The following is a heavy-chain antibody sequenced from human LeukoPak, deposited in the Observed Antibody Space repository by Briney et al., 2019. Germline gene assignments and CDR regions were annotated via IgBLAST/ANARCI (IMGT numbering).Heavy chain of an antibody. CDR2: VYYTGGT. Sequence: SETLSLTCTVSGGSISNYYWSWIRQSPGKELEWIGYVYYTGGTNYNPSLKSRVTISLDTSKNQFSLNVRSVTAADTAVYYCARVSEAAALYWGRGTLVTVSS. CDR1: GGSISNYY. CDR3: ARVSEAAALY. D-gene: IGHD6-25*01. J-gene: IGHJ4*02. V-gene: IGHV4-59*01.